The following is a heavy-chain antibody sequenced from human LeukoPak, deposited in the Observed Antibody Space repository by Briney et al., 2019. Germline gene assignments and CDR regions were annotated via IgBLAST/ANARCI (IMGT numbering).Heavy chain of an antibody. CDR3: ARDRPPNLLLWFGESSNWFDP. CDR2: IYHSGST. J-gene: IGHJ5*02. CDR1: GYSISSGYY. Sequence: SETLSLTCAVSGYSISSGYYWGWIRQPPGKGLEWIGSIYHSGSTYYDPSLKSRVTISVDTSKNQFSLKLSSVTAADTAVYYCARDRPPNLLLWFGESSNWFDPWGQGTLVTVSS. V-gene: IGHV4-38-2*02. D-gene: IGHD3-10*01.